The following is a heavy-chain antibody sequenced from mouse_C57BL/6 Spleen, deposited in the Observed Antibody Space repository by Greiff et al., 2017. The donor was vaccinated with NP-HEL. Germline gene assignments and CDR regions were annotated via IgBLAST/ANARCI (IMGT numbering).Heavy chain of an antibody. V-gene: IGHV1-82*01. Sequence: VQLQQSEPELVKPGASVKISCKASGYAFSSSWMNWVKQRPGKGLEWIGRIYPGDGDTNYNGKFKGKATLTADKSSSTAYMQLSSLTSEDSAVYFCASYYGSSHYAMDYWGQGTSVTVSS. D-gene: IGHD1-1*01. CDR3: ASYYGSSHYAMDY. CDR2: IYPGDGDT. J-gene: IGHJ4*01. CDR1: GYAFSSSW.